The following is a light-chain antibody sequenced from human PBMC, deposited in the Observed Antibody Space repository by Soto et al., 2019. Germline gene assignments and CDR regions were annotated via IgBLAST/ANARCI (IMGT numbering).Light chain of an antibody. V-gene: IGKV1-33*01. CDR3: QQYHNRPIT. Sequence: DIQMTQSPSSLSASVGDRVTITCQASQDISNYLNWYQQKPGKVPKLLIYDASHLETGVASRFSGGGSGTDFTFTITSLQPEDVATYYCQQYHNRPITFGQGTRLEIK. CDR2: DAS. J-gene: IGKJ5*01. CDR1: QDISNY.